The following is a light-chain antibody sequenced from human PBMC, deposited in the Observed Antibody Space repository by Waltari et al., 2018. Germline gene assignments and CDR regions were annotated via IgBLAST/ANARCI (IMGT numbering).Light chain of an antibody. CDR2: GAS. CDR1: QSVSSSY. Sequence: EIVLTQSPGTLSLSPGERATLSCRASQSVSSSYLAWYQQKPGQAPRVLIHGASNRATGIPDRFSGSGSGTDFTLTISSLQPEDFATYYCQQSYSTPRTFGQGTKVEIK. J-gene: IGKJ1*01. CDR3: QQSYSTPRT. V-gene: IGKV3-20*01.